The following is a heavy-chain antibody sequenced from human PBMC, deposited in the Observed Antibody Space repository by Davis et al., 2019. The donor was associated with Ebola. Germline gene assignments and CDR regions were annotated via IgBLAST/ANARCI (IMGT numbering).Heavy chain of an antibody. V-gene: IGHV3-30*03. CDR1: GFTFSNYA. CDR2: ISYDGSNK. CDR3: ARGGYDILTGYYPVDY. D-gene: IGHD3-9*01. Sequence: GGSLRLSCAASGFTFSNYAMSWVRQAPGKGLEWVAVISYDGSNKYYADSVKGRFTISRDNSKNTLYLQMNSLRAEDTAVYYCARGGYDILTGYYPVDYWGQGTLVTVSS. J-gene: IGHJ4*02.